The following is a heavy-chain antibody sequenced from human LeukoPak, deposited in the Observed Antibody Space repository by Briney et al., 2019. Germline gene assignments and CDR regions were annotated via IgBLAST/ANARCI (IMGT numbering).Heavy chain of an antibody. CDR3: VKGGWLDY. D-gene: IGHD6-19*01. CDR2: ISAGGGYT. J-gene: IGHJ4*02. CDR1: GFSFSTYA. V-gene: IGHV3-23*01. Sequence: GGSLRLSCAASGFSFSTYAMSWVRQAPGKGLEWVSIISAGGGYTYYADSVKGRFTVSRDDSSNTLFPQVNSLRVEDTAVYYCVKGGWLDYWGQGTLVTVSS.